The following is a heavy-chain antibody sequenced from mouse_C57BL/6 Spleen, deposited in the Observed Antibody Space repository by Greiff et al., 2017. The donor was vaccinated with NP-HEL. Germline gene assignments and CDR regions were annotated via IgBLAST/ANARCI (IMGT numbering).Heavy chain of an antibody. CDR3: ARGLRRGAY. V-gene: IGHV1-69*01. CDR2: IDPSDSYT. J-gene: IGHJ3*01. CDR1: GYTFTSYW. Sequence: QVQLQQPGAELVMPGASVKLSCKASGYTFTSYWMHWVKQRHGQGLEWIGEIDPSDSYTNYNQKFKGKSTLTVDKSSSTAYMQLSSLTSEDSAVYYCARGLRRGAYWGQGTLVTVSA. D-gene: IGHD2-4*01.